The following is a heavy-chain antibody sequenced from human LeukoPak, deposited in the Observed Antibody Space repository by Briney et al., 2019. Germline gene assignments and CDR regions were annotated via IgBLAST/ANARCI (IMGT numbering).Heavy chain of an antibody. V-gene: IGHV4-30-2*01. J-gene: IGHJ4*02. Sequence: KASQTLSLTCAVSGGSISSGGYSWSWIRQPPGKGLEWIGYIYHSGSTYYNPSLKSRVTISVDRSKNQFSLKLSSVTAADTAVYYCAGSGVATKQFDYWGQGTLVTVSS. CDR3: AGSGVATKQFDY. D-gene: IGHD5-12*01. CDR2: IYHSGST. CDR1: GGSISSGGYS.